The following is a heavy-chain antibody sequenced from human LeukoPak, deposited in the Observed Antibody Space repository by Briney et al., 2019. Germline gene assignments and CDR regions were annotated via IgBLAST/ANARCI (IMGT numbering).Heavy chain of an antibody. D-gene: IGHD5-24*01. Sequence: GSSVTVSFTASGGTFSIYAISWVRQAPGQGLEWMGGIIPIFGTANYAQKFQGRVTITADESTSTAYMELSSLRSEDTAVYYCAREGDGYRQDAFDIWGQGTMVTVSS. V-gene: IGHV1-69*01. CDR1: GGTFSIYA. J-gene: IGHJ3*02. CDR3: AREGDGYRQDAFDI. CDR2: IIPIFGTA.